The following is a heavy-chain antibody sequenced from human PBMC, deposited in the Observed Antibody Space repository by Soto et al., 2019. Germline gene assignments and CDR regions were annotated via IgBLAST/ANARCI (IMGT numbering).Heavy chain of an antibody. V-gene: IGHV3-15*01. CDR3: ATDPPRNYYDNNGPMGN. Sequence: PVGSLRRSCTASGRILSNTWINGVRQAPGKGRAGVGRNKSNTDGGTTDYATHVKGRFALSRDDSQNTLYLQMTGLKAEDTAGYYCATDPPRNYYDNNGPMGNWGQGTLVTGS. D-gene: IGHD3-22*01. CDR2: NKSNTDGGTT. CDR1: GRILSNTW. J-gene: IGHJ4*02.